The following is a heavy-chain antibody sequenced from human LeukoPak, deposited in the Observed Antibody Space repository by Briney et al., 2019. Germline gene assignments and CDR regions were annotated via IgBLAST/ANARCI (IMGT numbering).Heavy chain of an antibody. V-gene: IGHV4-34*01. Sequence: SETLSLTCAVYGGSFSGYYWSWIRQPPGKGLEWIGEINHSGSTYYNPSLKSRVTISVDTSKNQFSLKLSSVTAADTAVYYCAGIMTTVAEAGEWGQGTLVTVSS. D-gene: IGHD4-23*01. J-gene: IGHJ4*02. CDR3: AGIMTTVAEAGE. CDR1: GGSFSGYY. CDR2: INHSGST.